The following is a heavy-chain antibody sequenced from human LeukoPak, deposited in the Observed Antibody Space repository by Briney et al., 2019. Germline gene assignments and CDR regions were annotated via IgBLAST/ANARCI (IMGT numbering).Heavy chain of an antibody. CDR2: ISGSGGST. V-gene: IGHV3-23*01. CDR3: ARDLGSGSHRHYYYYMDV. D-gene: IGHD1-26*01. CDR1: GFTFSSYA. J-gene: IGHJ6*03. Sequence: GGSLRLSCAASGFTFSSYAMNWVRQAPGKGLEWVSAISGSGGSTYYADSVKGRFTISRDNSKNTLYLQMGSLRAEDMAVYYCARDLGSGSHRHYYYYMDVWGKGTTVTVSS.